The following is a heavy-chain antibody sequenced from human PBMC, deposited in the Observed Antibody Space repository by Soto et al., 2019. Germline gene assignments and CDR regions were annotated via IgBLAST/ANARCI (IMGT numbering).Heavy chain of an antibody. V-gene: IGHV4-39*07. CDR1: GDSISTNRYS. Sequence: SESLSLTCTVSGDSISTNRYSWGWIRQPPGQGLEWIGLFYYSGSTHYNPSLKSRLTVSVDTSKNQFSLKVSSVTAADTAVYYCAREPLDWGQGTLVTVS. CDR3: AREPLD. J-gene: IGHJ4*02. CDR2: FYYSGST.